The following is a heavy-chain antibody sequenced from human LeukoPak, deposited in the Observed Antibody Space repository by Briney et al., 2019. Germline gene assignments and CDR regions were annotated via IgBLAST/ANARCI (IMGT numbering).Heavy chain of an antibody. J-gene: IGHJ5*02. CDR2: IIPIFGTA. Sequence: ASVKVSCKASGGTFSSYAISWVRQAPGQGLEWMGGIIPIFGTANYAQKFQGRVTITADEYTSTAYMELSSLRSEDTAVYYCARGEPIGYCSSTSCSLGWFDPWGQGTLVTVSS. CDR1: GGTFSSYA. V-gene: IGHV1-69*01. CDR3: ARGEPIGYCSSTSCSLGWFDP. D-gene: IGHD2-2*01.